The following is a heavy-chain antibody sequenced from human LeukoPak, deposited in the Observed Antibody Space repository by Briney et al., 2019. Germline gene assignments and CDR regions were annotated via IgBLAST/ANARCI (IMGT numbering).Heavy chain of an antibody. Sequence: GASVKVSCKASGYTFTSYGISWVRQAPGQGLEWMGWISAYNGNTNYAQKLQGRVTMTTDTSTSTAYMELRSLRSDDTAVYYCARGSSNYDFWSGYLWYFDYWGQGTLVTVTS. CDR3: ARGSSNYDFWSGYLWYFDY. CDR1: GYTFTSYG. CDR2: ISAYNGNT. D-gene: IGHD3-3*01. J-gene: IGHJ4*02. V-gene: IGHV1-18*01.